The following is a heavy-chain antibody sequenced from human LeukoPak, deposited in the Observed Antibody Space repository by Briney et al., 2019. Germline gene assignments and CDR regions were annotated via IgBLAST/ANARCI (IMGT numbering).Heavy chain of an antibody. CDR1: GFTFDDYA. CDR3: AKEAAAAGSFDY. D-gene: IGHD6-13*01. V-gene: IGHV3-9*01. J-gene: IGHJ4*02. Sequence: GRSLRPSCAASGFTFDDYAMHWVRQAPGKGLEWVSGISWNSGSIGYADSVKGRFTISRDNAKNSLYLQMNSLRAEDTALYYCAKEAAAAGSFDYWGQGTLVTVSS. CDR2: ISWNSGSI.